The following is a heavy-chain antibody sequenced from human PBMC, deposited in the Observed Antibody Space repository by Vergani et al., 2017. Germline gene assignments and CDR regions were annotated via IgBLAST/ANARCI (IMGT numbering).Heavy chain of an antibody. J-gene: IGHJ4*02. CDR3: ASYDREDSSGWLNY. V-gene: IGHV7-4-1*02. CDR2: LNTNTGNP. Sequence: QVQLVQSGAEVKKPGASVKVSCKASGYTFTSYAMHWVRQAPGQRLEWMGWLNTNTGNPTYAQGFTGRFVFSLDTSVSTAYLQISSLKAEDTAVYYCASYDREDSSGWLNYWGQGTLVTVSS. D-gene: IGHD6-19*01. CDR1: GYTFTSYA.